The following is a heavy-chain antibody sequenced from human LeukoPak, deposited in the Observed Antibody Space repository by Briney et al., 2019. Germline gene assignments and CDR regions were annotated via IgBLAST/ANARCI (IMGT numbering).Heavy chain of an antibody. J-gene: IGHJ3*01. CDR1: GFNFIDYT. CDR2: ITSTGRYI. Sequence: PGGSLRLSCAASGFNFIDYTMNWVRQAPGKGLEWVSSITSTGRYIFYADSLKGRFTISRDNAKKSLYLQMNSLRAEDMAVYYCARLRNVGGNPHPFNVWGQGTTVTVSS. D-gene: IGHD4-23*01. V-gene: IGHV3-21*01. CDR3: ARLRNVGGNPHPFNV.